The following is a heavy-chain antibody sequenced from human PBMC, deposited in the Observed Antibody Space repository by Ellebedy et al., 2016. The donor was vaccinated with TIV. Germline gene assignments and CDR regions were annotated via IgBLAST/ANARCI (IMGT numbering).Heavy chain of an antibody. J-gene: IGHJ6*02. D-gene: IGHD6-6*01. V-gene: IGHV3-53*01. CDR3: ARRPNYYGMDV. CDR1: GFTVSSNY. Sequence: GESLKISCAASGFTVSSNYMSWVRQAPGKGLEWVSVIYSGGSTHYADSVKGRFTISRDNSKNTLYLQMNSLRAEDTAVYYCARRPNYYGMDVWGQGTTVTVSS. CDR2: IYSGGST.